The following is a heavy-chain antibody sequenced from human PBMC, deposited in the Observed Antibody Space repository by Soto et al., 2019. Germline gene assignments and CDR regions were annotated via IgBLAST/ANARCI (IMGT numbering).Heavy chain of an antibody. D-gene: IGHD3-10*01. V-gene: IGHV4-39*01. CDR3: AWGGFGEFGEVSTNRFDY. CDR2: IYYSGST. CDR1: GGSISSSSYY. J-gene: IGHJ4*02. Sequence: PSETLSLTCTVSGGSISSSSYYWGWIRQPPGKGLEWIGSIYYSGSTYYNPSLKSRVTISVDTSKNHFSLKLSSVTAADTAVYYCAWGGFGEFGEVSTNRFDYWGQGTLVTVSS.